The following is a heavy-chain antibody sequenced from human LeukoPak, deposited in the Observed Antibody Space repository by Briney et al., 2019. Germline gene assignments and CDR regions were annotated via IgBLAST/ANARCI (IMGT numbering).Heavy chain of an antibody. CDR2: IIPIFGTA. D-gene: IGHD4-17*01. CDR1: GGTFSSYG. V-gene: IGHV1-69*05. Sequence: SVKVSCKASGGTFSSYGISWVRQAPGQGLEWMGGIIPIFGTAHYAQKFQGRVTIPTDESTSTAYLEVSSLRSEDTAVYYCARGSTVSPNWFDPWGQGTLVTVSS. J-gene: IGHJ5*02. CDR3: ARGSTVSPNWFDP.